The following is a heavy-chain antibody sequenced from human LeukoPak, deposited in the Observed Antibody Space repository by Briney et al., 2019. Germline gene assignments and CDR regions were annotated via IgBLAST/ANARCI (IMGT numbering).Heavy chain of an antibody. CDR2: INSDGSST. CDR3: AREYSTGFDP. Sequence: GGSLRLSCAASGFTFSRYWMHWVRQGPGKGLVWVSRINSDGSSTSYADSVKGRFTISRDNAKNTLYLQMNSLRAEDTAVCYCAREYSTGFDPWGQGTLVTVSS. J-gene: IGHJ5*02. D-gene: IGHD2-15*01. CDR1: GFTFSRYW. V-gene: IGHV3-74*01.